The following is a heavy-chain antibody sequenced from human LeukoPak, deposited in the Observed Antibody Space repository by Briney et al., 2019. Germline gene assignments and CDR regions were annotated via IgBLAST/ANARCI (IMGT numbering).Heavy chain of an antibody. Sequence: ASVKVSFKASGYTFTGYYMHWVRQAPGQGLEWMGWINPNSGGTNYAQKFQGWVTMTRDTSISTAYMELSRLRSDDTAVYYCARGYDILTGYYDLGYWGQGTLVNVSS. J-gene: IGHJ4*02. CDR3: ARGYDILTGYYDLGY. V-gene: IGHV1-2*04. CDR2: INPNSGGT. CDR1: GYTFTGYY. D-gene: IGHD3-9*01.